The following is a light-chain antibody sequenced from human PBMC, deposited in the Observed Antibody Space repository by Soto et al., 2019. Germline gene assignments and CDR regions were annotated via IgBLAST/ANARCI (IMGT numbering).Light chain of an antibody. CDR1: SSDIGAYDY. V-gene: IGLV2-14*01. CDR3: SLYTTASTYV. CDR2: EVN. Sequence: QSALTQPASLSGSPGQSITISCTGTSSDIGAYDYVSWFQQHPGKAPKLMISEVNNRPSGVSNRFSGSKPGNTAYLTISGLQVEDEAEYYCSLYTTASTYVFGTGTKVTVL. J-gene: IGLJ1*01.